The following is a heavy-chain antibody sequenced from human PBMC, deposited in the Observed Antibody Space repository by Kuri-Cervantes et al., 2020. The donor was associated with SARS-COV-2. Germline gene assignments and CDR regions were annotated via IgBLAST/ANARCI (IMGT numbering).Heavy chain of an antibody. J-gene: IGHJ4*02. CDR1: GYTFTGYY. V-gene: IGHV1-2*02. D-gene: IGHD2-8*02. CDR2: INPNSGGT. CDR3: ATSYDVSLALVVDY. Sequence: AVNVSCKSSGYTFTGYYMHWVRQAPGQGLEWLGWINPNSGGTNYAEQFQGRGTMTRETSISTAYMELRTLRTEDKAVYYCATSYDVSLALVVDYWGQGTLVTVSS.